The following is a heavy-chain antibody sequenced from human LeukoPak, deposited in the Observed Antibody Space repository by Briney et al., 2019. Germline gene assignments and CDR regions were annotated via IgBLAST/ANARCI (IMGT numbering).Heavy chain of an antibody. V-gene: IGHV1-24*01. Sequence: ASVKVSCKVSGYTLTELSMHWVRQAPGKGLEWMGGFDPEDGETIYAQKFQGRVTMTEDTSTDTAYMELSSLRSEDTAVYYCATEINSSGWFTVDYWGQGTLVTVSS. CDR2: FDPEDGET. J-gene: IGHJ4*02. CDR3: ATEINSSGWFTVDY. CDR1: GYTLTELS. D-gene: IGHD6-19*01.